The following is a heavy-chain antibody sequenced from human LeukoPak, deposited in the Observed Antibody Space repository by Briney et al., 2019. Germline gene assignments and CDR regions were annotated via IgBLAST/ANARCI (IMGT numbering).Heavy chain of an antibody. D-gene: IGHD5-18*01. CDR3: SRHDGYSYGLDY. CDR2: IYPGDSDT. J-gene: IGHJ4*02. CDR1: GYSFSNYW. Sequence: GESLKISCKGSGYSFSNYWIGWVRQMPGKGLEWMGIIYPGDSDTRYSPSFQGQVTFSADKSITTAYLQWSSLKASDTAMYYCSRHDGYSYGLDYWGQGTLVTVSS. V-gene: IGHV5-51*01.